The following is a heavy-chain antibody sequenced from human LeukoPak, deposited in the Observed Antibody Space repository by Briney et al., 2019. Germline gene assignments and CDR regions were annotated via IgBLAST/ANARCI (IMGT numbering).Heavy chain of an antibody. CDR1: GYSFTSYW. Sequence: GESLKISCKGSGYSFTSYWIGWVRQMPGKGLEWMGIIYPGDSDTRYSPSFQGQVTISADKSISTAYLQWSSLKASDTAMYYCARHLSVGSSSPEDAFDIWGQGTMVTVSS. CDR3: ARHLSVGSSSPEDAFDI. J-gene: IGHJ3*02. V-gene: IGHV5-51*01. D-gene: IGHD6-13*01. CDR2: IYPGDSDT.